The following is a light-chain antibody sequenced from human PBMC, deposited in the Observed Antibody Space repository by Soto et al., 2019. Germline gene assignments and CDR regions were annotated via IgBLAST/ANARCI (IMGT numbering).Light chain of an antibody. CDR3: LQDYNYPRT. CDR1: QGIRND. J-gene: IGKJ1*01. CDR2: AAS. V-gene: IGKV1-6*01. Sequence: AIQMTQSPSSLSASVGDRVTIACRASQGIRNDLGWYQDKPGKAPKLLIYAASSLQPGVPSRFSGSGSGTEFTLTITNLQPEDFATYYCLQDYNYPRTFGQGTKVEV.